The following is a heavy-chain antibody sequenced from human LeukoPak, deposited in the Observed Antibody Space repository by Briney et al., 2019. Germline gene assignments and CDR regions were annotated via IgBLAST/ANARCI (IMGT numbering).Heavy chain of an antibody. CDR3: ARDSSTWSVDY. CDR2: IYVSADTT. D-gene: IGHD6-13*01. CDR1: GYTFASYH. Sequence: ASVKVSCKASGYTFASYHMHWVRQAPGQGLEWMGIIYVSADTTSYAQKLQGRIAMARDTSTSTVYMELSSLRSEDTAVYYCARDSSTWSVDYWGQGTLVTVSP. J-gene: IGHJ4*02. V-gene: IGHV1-46*01.